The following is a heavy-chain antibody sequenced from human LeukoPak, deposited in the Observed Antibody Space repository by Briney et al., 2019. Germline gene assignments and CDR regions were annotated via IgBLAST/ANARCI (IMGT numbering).Heavy chain of an antibody. CDR3: ARDKSGSYYYS. V-gene: IGHV1-18*01. CDR2: VSAYADDT. Sequence: ASVKVSCKASGYTFISYGISWVRQAPGQGLEWMGWVSAYADDTNYVQKFQGRVTMTRDTSISTAYMELSRLRSDDTAVYYCARDKSGSYYYSWGQGTLVTVSS. CDR1: GYTFISYG. J-gene: IGHJ4*02. D-gene: IGHD1-26*01.